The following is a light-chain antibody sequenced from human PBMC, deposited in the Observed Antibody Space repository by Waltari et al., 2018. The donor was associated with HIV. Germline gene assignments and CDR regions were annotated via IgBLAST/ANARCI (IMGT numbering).Light chain of an antibody. CDR3: AAWDDSLNGVV. Sequence: QSVLTQPPSASGTPGQRVTISCSGSNSNIGSNTVNWYQQLPGTAPKLLIYSNNQRPSGVPDRFSGSKSCTSASLAISGLQSEEEADYYCAAWDDSLNGVVFGGGTKLTVL. J-gene: IGLJ2*01. V-gene: IGLV1-44*01. CDR2: SNN. CDR1: NSNIGSNT.